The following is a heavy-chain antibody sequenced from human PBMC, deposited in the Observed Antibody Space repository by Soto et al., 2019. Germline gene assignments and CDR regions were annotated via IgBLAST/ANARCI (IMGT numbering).Heavy chain of an antibody. J-gene: IGHJ3*02. D-gene: IGHD2-8*02. CDR1: GGSISSSSYY. CDR3: ARQHTGSGDAFDI. Sequence: PSETLSLTCTVSGGSISSSSYYWGWIRQPPGKGLEWIGSIYYSGSTYYNPSLKSRVTISVDTSKNQFSLKLSSVTAADTAVYYCARQHTGSGDAFDIWGQGTMVTVSS. CDR2: IYYSGST. V-gene: IGHV4-39*01.